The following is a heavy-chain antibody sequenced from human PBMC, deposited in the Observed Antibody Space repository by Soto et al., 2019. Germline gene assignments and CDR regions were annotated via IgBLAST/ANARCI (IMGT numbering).Heavy chain of an antibody. CDR3: AKEMITFGDFNYYYMDV. D-gene: IGHD3-16*01. CDR1: GFTFDQYT. J-gene: IGHJ6*03. V-gene: IGHV3-9*01. CDR2: ITWHSGTI. Sequence: ESGGGLVQPGRSLRLACADSGFTFDQYTMHWVRQAPGKGLEWVSSITWHSGTIGYADSVKGRFTISRDNAKNSLYLQMNSLRGEDTALYYCAKEMITFGDFNYYYMDVWGNGTTVTVSS.